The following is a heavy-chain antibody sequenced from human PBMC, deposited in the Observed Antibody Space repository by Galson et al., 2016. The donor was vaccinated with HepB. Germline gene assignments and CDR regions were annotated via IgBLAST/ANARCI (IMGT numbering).Heavy chain of an antibody. Sequence: QSGAEVKKPGESLRISCMGAGYTFTNYWIGWVRQMPGKGLEWMAMVYPGDSDTRYSPAFQGQVTISADKYMSTAYLQWSSLKASDTAMYYCAGRGRGLAGRGGIDYWGQGTLITVSS. D-gene: IGHD6-19*01. CDR2: VYPGDSDT. CDR3: AGRGRGLAGRGGIDY. J-gene: IGHJ4*02. V-gene: IGHV5-51*01. CDR1: GYTFTNYW.